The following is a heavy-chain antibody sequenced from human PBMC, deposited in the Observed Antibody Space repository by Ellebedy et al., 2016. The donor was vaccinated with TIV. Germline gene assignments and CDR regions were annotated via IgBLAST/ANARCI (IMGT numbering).Heavy chain of an antibody. J-gene: IGHJ3*02. D-gene: IGHD2-15*01. V-gene: IGHV3-30*18. Sequence: GGSLRLXXAASGFTFRSYCMSWVRQAPGKGLEWVAAISNDGSKKYYIDSVRGRFTISRDSSKNTLYLQMTSLRVENTAVYYCAKKAPQYCTSGSCPPDAFDIWGQGTMVTVSS. CDR2: ISNDGSKK. CDR3: AKKAPQYCTSGSCPPDAFDI. CDR1: GFTFRSYC.